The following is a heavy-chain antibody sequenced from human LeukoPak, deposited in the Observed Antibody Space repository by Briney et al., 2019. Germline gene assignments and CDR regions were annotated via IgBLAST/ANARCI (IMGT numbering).Heavy chain of an antibody. CDR2: ISVYNGNT. CDR1: GYTFTTYG. D-gene: IGHD3-16*01. V-gene: IGHV1-18*01. CDR3: ARTSHESVLYWSDP. J-gene: IGHJ5*02. Sequence: GASVKVSCESSGYTFTTYGIVWVRQAPGQGLEWMGWISVYNGNTNYAQKFHGRVTITTDTSTSIAYMELRSLRSDDTAVYYCARTSHESVLYWSDPWGQGTLVNVSS.